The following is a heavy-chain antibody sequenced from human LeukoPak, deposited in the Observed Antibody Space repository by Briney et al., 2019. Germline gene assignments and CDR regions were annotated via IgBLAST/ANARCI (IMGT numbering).Heavy chain of an antibody. CDR2: IYYSGST. D-gene: IGHD4-11*01. V-gene: IGHV4-59*08. Sequence: SETLSLTCTVSGGSINSHYWSWIRQPPGKGLEWIGYIYYSGSTNYNTSLKSRVTISFDTSKNQFSLRLSSVTAADTAVYYCATLAGVGNYDSSYWGQGTLVTVSS. CDR1: GGSINSHY. J-gene: IGHJ4*02. CDR3: ATLAGVGNYDSSY.